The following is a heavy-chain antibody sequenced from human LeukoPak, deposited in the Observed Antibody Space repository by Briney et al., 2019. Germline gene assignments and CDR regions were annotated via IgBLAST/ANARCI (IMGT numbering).Heavy chain of an antibody. J-gene: IGHJ6*02. CDR2: IYYSGST. CDR1: GGSISSGGYY. Sequence: PSQTLSLTCTVSGGSISSGGYYWSWIRQHPGKGLEWIGYIYYSGSTYYNPSLKSRVTISVDTSKNQFSLKLSSVTAADTAVYYCASSPFNYYYGMDVWGQGTTVTVSS. V-gene: IGHV4-31*03. CDR3: ASSPFNYYYGMDV.